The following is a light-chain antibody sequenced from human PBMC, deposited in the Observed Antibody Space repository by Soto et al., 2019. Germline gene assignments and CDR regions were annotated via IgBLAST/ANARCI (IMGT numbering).Light chain of an antibody. CDR3: SSYSGSNIVV. Sequence: QSALTQPPSASGSPGQSVTISCTGSSSDVGGYNYVSWYQQHPGKAPKLMIYDVSKRPSGVPDSFSGSKSSNTASLTVSGLQAEDEADYYCSSYSGSNIVVFGGGTKLTVL. V-gene: IGLV2-8*01. J-gene: IGLJ2*01. CDR1: SSDVGGYNY. CDR2: DVS.